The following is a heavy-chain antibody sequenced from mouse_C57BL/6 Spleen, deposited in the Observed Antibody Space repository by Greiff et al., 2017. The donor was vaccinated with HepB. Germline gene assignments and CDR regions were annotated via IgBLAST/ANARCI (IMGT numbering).Heavy chain of an antibody. CDR1: GYTLNSYW. Sequence: QVQLQQPGAELVMPGASVKLSCKASGYTLNSYWMHWVKQRPGQGLEWIGEIDPSDSYTNYNQKFKGKSTLTVDKSSSTAYMQLSSLTSEDSAVYYCARGLLRSDYWGQGTTLTVSS. CDR3: ARGLLRSDY. V-gene: IGHV1-69*01. D-gene: IGHD1-1*01. J-gene: IGHJ2*01. CDR2: IDPSDSYT.